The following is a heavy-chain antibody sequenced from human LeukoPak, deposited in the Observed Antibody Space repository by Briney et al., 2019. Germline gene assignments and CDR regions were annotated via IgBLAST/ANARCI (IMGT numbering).Heavy chain of an antibody. Sequence: SETLSLTCAVYGGSFSGYYWSWIRQPPGKGLEWIGEINHSGSTNYNPSLKSRVTISVDTSKNQFSLKLSSVTAADTAVYYCARLRLLGPTTGFDIWGQGTMVTVSS. CDR1: GGSFSGYY. CDR2: INHSGST. J-gene: IGHJ3*02. CDR3: ARLRLLGPTTGFDI. D-gene: IGHD1-26*01. V-gene: IGHV4-34*01.